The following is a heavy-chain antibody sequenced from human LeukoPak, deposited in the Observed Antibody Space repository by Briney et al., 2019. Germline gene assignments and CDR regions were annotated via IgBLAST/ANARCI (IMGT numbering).Heavy chain of an antibody. CDR3: ARAPDYGDVHLFDY. V-gene: IGHV4-61*02. Sequence: SQTLSLTWTVSGGSISSDNSYWNWLRQPAGKGLEWIGRIYTSGSTNYNPSLKSRVTISVDTSKNQFYLKLSSVTAADTAVYYCARAPDYGDVHLFDYWGQGTLVTVSS. J-gene: IGHJ4*02. CDR1: GGSISSDNSY. D-gene: IGHD4-17*01. CDR2: IYTSGST.